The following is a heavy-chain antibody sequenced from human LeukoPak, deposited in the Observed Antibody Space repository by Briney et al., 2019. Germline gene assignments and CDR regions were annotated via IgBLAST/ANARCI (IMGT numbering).Heavy chain of an antibody. D-gene: IGHD5-24*01. CDR3: ARGGGYNDY. V-gene: IGHV1-46*01. CDR1: GYTFTSYY. CDR2: INPSGGST. J-gene: IGHJ4*02. Sequence: ASVKVSCKASGYTFTSYYMHWVRQAPGQGLEWMGIINPSGGSTSYAQKLQGRVTMTTDTSASTAYMELRSLTSDDTAVYYCARGGGYNDYWGQGTLVTVSS.